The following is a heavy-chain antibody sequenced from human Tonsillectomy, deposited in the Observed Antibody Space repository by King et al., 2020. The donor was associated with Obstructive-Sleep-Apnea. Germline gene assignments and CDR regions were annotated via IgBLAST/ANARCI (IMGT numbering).Heavy chain of an antibody. CDR1: GFTFSSYS. CDR3: ARDPVTFGGSSWYTSNFDY. J-gene: IGHJ4*02. CDR2: ISYDGSNK. V-gene: IGHV3-30*04. D-gene: IGHD6-13*01. Sequence: VQLVESGGGVVQPGRSLRLSCAASGFTFSSYSMHWVRQAPGKGLEWVAVISYDGSNKYYADSVKGRFTISRDNSKNTLYLQMNSLRAEDTAVYYCARDPVTFGGSSWYTSNFDYWGQGTLVTVSS.